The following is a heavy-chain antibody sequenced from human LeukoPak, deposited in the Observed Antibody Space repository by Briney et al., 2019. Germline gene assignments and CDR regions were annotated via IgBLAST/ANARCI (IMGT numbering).Heavy chain of an antibody. J-gene: IGHJ4*02. Sequence: PGGSLRLSCAASGFTFSSYAMSWVRQAPGKGLEWVSAISGSGGSTYYADFVKGRFTISRDNSKNTLYLQINSLRAEDTAVYYCEKASSDYYSWDFDYWGPGTLVTVSS. CDR2: ISGSGGST. V-gene: IGHV3-23*01. CDR1: GFTFSSYA. CDR3: EKASSDYYSWDFDY. D-gene: IGHD3-22*01.